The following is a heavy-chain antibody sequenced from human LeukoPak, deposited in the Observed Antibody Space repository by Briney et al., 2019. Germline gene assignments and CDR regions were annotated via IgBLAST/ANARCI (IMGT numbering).Heavy chain of an antibody. CDR2: IKQDGSEK. V-gene: IGHV3-7*03. Sequence: GGSLRLSCAASGFTFSSYWMSWVRQAPGKGLEWVANIKQDGSEKYYVDSVKGRFTISRDNAKNSLYLQMSSLRAEDTALYYCAKGLGSSGYSAFDYWGQGTLVTVSS. J-gene: IGHJ4*02. CDR1: GFTFSSYW. CDR3: AKGLGSSGYSAFDY. D-gene: IGHD3-22*01.